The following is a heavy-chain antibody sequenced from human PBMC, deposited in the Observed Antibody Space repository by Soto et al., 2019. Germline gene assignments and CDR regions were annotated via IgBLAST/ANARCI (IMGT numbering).Heavy chain of an antibody. J-gene: IGHJ4*02. CDR2: ISYDGSNK. D-gene: IGHD3-3*01. CDR1: GFTFSSYG. V-gene: IGHV3-30*18. CDR3: AKDLEFKIYYFDY. Sequence: GGSLRLSCAASGFTFSSYGMHWVRQAPGKGLEWVAVISYDGSNKYYADSVKGRFTISRDNSKNTLYLQMNSLRAEDTAVYYCAKDLEFKIYYFDYWGQGTLVTVSS.